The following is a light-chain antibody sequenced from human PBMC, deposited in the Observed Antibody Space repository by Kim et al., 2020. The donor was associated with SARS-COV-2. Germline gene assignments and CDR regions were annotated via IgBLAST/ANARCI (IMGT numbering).Light chain of an antibody. Sequence: DIQMTQSPSTLSASVGDRVTITCRASHNIFRLLAWFQQKPGKAPKLLIHRESILESGVPSRFSGSASGTEFTLTISSLQPDDSATYYCQQYNSHSTFGQGTKVDIK. V-gene: IGKV1-5*03. CDR3: QQYNSHST. CDR2: RES. CDR1: HNIFRL. J-gene: IGKJ1*01.